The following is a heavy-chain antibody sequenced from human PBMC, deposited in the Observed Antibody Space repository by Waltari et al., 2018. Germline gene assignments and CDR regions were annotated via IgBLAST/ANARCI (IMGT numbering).Heavy chain of an antibody. CDR2: IYYSGST. D-gene: IGHD1-26*01. Sequence: QVQLQESGPGLVKPSQTLSLTCTVSGGSISSGDYYSSWIRQPPGKGLEWIGYIYYSGSTYYNPSLKSRVTISVDTSKNQFSLKLSSVTAADTAVYYCARRHHPRYIGNKNWFDPWGQGTLVTVSS. CDR3: ARRHHPRYIGNKNWFDP. J-gene: IGHJ5*02. V-gene: IGHV4-30-4*08. CDR1: GGSISSGDYY.